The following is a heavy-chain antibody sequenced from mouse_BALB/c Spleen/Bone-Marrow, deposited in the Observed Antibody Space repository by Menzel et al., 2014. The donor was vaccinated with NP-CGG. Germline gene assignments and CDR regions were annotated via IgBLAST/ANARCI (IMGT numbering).Heavy chain of an antibody. J-gene: IGHJ1*01. V-gene: IGHV1-31*01. CDR3: ESRGEHFDV. CDR1: GYSFTGYY. Sequence: EVQLQESGPELVKPGASVKISCKASGYSFTGYYMHWVKQSHGDSLDWIGYIYPYNGVSSYNQKFKGKATLTVDKSSSTAYMGLRSLTSDDSAVYYCESRGEHFDVWGAGTTVTVSS. CDR2: IYPYNGVS.